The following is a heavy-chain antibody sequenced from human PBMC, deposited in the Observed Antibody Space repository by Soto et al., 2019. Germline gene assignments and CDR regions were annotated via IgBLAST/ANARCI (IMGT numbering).Heavy chain of an antibody. CDR3: AREVIPLTTDWYFDL. J-gene: IGHJ2*01. V-gene: IGHV4-30-4*01. Sequence: QLQLRESGPGLVKPSETLSLTCTVSGGSISGGVGGLYYWSWIRQPPGKGVGWIGYIYDSGSPYYNPSLKSRVTISADTSKNQFSLRLSSVTAADTAVYYCAREVIPLTTDWYFDLWGRGTLVTVSS. CDR1: GGSISGGVGGLYY. D-gene: IGHD4-17*01. CDR2: IYDSGSP.